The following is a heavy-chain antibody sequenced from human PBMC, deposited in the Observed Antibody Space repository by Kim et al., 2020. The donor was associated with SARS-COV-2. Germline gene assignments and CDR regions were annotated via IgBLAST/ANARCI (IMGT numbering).Heavy chain of an antibody. CDR1: GDSVSSNSAS. CDR3: ASDRLGAGGGYGRVPQGLANNYYSYYGMAV. CDR2: TYYRSKWYI. Sequence: SQTLSLTCVISGDSVSSNSASWNWIRQSPSRGLEWLGRTYYRSKWYIDYAVSAKSRITINPDTSKNQFSLQLNSVTPEDTAVDYCASDRLGAGGGYGRVPQGLANNYYSYYGMAVWGKGTTVTVTS. D-gene: IGHD3-16*01. J-gene: IGHJ6*04. V-gene: IGHV6-1*01.